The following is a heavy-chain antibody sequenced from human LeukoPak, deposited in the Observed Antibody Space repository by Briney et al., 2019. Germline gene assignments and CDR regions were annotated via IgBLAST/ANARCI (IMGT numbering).Heavy chain of an antibody. D-gene: IGHD1-7*01. CDR2: INYSGST. V-gene: IGHV4-39*01. CDR3: ARRNWNYENWFDP. CDR1: GGSISTSSYY. J-gene: IGHJ5*02. Sequence: SETLSLTCTVSGGSISTSSYYWGWIRQPPGKGLEWIGSINYSGSTFYNPSLKSRVTISVDTSKNQFSLRLSSMTAADTAVYYRARRNWNYENWFDPWGQGTLVTVSS.